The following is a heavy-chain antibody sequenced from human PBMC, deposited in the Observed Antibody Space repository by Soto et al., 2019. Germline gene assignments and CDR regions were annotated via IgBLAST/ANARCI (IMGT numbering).Heavy chain of an antibody. J-gene: IGHJ6*02. CDR1: GGTFSSYA. CDR2: IIPIFGTA. Sequence: SVKVSCKASGGTFSSYAISWVRQAPGQGLEWMGGIIPIFGTANYAQKFQGRVTITADESTSTAYMELSSLRSEDTAVYYCARSDYDFWSGYFIPIYGLDVWGQGTTVTVSS. CDR3: ARSDYDFWSGYFIPIYGLDV. D-gene: IGHD3-3*01. V-gene: IGHV1-69*13.